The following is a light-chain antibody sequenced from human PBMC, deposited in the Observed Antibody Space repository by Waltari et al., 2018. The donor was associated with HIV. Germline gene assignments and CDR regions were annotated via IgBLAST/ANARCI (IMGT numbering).Light chain of an antibody. J-gene: IGLJ1*01. CDR3: SSYSTITSLYV. Sequence: QSALAQPASVSGSPGQSITISCAGAVVDSGPEIYVSWYQQHPGRAPRLIIYMLSRRSSGVSDRFSGASSGMSATLTISGLQSDDEAHYYCSSYSTITSLYVFGTGTRVTVL. V-gene: IGLV2-14*01. CDR2: MLS. CDR1: VVDSGPEIY.